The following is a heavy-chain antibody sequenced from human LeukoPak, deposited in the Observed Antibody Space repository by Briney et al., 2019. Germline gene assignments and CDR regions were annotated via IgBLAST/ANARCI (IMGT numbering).Heavy chain of an antibody. CDR1: GYTFTNNW. Sequence: ASVKVSCKTSGYTFTNNWMHWVRQAPGQGLEWVGVINPTGTSTLYAQNFQGRVTLTRDMSTTTDYMELRSLTSEDTAVYYCARDHSVGDIAWWFDPWGQGTLVSVSS. D-gene: IGHD3-10*01. CDR2: INPTGTST. V-gene: IGHV1-46*01. CDR3: ARDHSVGDIAWWFDP. J-gene: IGHJ5*02.